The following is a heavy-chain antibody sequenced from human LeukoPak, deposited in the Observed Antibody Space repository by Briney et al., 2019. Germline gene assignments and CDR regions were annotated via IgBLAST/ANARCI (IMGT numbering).Heavy chain of an antibody. CDR1: GFTFSSHG. CDR2: IWYDGSHR. J-gene: IGHJ4*02. D-gene: IGHD5-24*01. V-gene: IGHV3-33*06. CDR3: AKEMASRRPFDC. Sequence: GGSLRLSCVASGFTFSSHGMHWVRQAPGKGLEWVAVIWYDGSHRYYPDSVKGRFTISRDNSKNTLFLQMDSLRVDDTAVYYCAKEMASRRPFDCWGQGTLVTVSS.